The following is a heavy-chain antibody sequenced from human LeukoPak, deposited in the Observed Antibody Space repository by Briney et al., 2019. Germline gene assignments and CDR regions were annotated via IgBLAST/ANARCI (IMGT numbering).Heavy chain of an antibody. Sequence: ASVKFSCKASGYTFTRYFIHWARQAPGRGLEWMGTINPSGGSTGYAQKFQGRVTMTRDTSTSTVYMELSSLRSEDTAVYYCAREGGGGIDIEPSFDYWGQGTLVTVSS. V-gene: IGHV1-46*01. CDR1: GYTFTRYF. J-gene: IGHJ4*02. D-gene: IGHD2-15*01. CDR3: AREGGGGIDIEPSFDY. CDR2: INPSGGST.